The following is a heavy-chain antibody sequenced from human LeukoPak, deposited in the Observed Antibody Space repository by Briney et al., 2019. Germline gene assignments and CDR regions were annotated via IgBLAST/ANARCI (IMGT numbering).Heavy chain of an antibody. J-gene: IGHJ4*02. D-gene: IGHD4-17*01. Sequence: GGSLRLSCAASGFTFSSCSMNWVRQAPGKGLECVSSISSSSSYIYYADSVKGRFTISRDNAKNSLYLQMNSLRAEDTAVYYCARAPPMDYGDPGDYWGQGTLVTVPS. CDR2: ISSSSSYI. V-gene: IGHV3-21*01. CDR3: ARAPPMDYGDPGDY. CDR1: GFTFSSCS.